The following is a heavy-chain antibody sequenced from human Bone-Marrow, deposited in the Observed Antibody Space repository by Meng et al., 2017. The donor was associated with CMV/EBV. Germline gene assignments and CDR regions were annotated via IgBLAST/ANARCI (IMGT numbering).Heavy chain of an antibody. Sequence: GGSLRLSCIVSGGSISSYYWSWIRQSPGKGLEWVSGINWNGGSTSFADSVKGRFTISRDNTKKSLYLQMNSLRAEDTALYYCARDPTPRFDFWSGYSPSYFDLWGRGTLVTVSS. CDR2: INWNGGST. D-gene: IGHD3-3*01. J-gene: IGHJ2*01. CDR1: GGSISSYY. V-gene: IGHV3-20*04. CDR3: ARDPTPRFDFWSGYSPSYFDL.